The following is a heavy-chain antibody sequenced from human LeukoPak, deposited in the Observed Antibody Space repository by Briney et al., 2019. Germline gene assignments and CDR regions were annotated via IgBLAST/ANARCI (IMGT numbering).Heavy chain of an antibody. J-gene: IGHJ4*02. CDR1: GFSVTYYY. V-gene: IGHV3-53*01. D-gene: IGHD3-16*01. CDR2: IYSGDYT. Sequence: GGSLRLSCAASGFSVTYYYMTWVRQAPGKGLEWVSVIYSGDYTYYADSVKGRFTISRDNSKNTLSLQMNSLRVEDTAMYYCVRGGAHDPLGYWGQGTLVTVSS. CDR3: VRGGAHDPLGY.